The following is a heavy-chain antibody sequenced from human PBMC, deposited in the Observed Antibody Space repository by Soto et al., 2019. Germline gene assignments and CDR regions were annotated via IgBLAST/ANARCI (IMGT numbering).Heavy chain of an antibody. CDR2: IIPIFGTA. D-gene: IGHD4-4*01. J-gene: IGHJ6*02. Sequence: ASGKVSCKASGGTFSSYAIIWVRQAPGQGLEWMGGIIPIFGTANYAQKFQGRVTITADESTSTAYMELSSLRSEDTAVYYCARAKYSNYVRYYYYYGMDVWGQGTTVTVSS. V-gene: IGHV1-69*13. CDR3: ARAKYSNYVRYYYYYGMDV. CDR1: GGTFSSYA.